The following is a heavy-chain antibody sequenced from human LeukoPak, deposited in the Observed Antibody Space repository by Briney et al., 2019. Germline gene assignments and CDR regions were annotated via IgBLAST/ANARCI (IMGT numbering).Heavy chain of an antibody. CDR2: INTDSGDR. V-gene: IGHV1-2*02. CDR3: ARVDYYDSSGYYPWFDR. Sequence: ASVKVSCEASGYTFTGYYMHWVRHAPAQGLEGVGWINTDSGDRNYGQKLPGRVTMARDTSISRAYMELSRLRSDDTAVYYCARVDYYDSSGYYPWFDRWGQGTLVTVSS. J-gene: IGHJ5*02. D-gene: IGHD3-22*01. CDR1: GYTFTGYY.